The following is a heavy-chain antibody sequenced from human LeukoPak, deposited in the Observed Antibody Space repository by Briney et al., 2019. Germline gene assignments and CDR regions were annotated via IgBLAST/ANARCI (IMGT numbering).Heavy chain of an antibody. V-gene: IGHV3-30*18. CDR2: ISYDGSNK. CDR1: GFTFSSYG. Sequence: PGGSLRLSCAASGFTFSSYGMRWVRHAPGKRLEWVAVISYDGSNKYYADSVKSRFTISRDNSKNTLYLQMNSLRAEDTAVYYCAKSYSSSWQGYYYYGMDVWGQGTTVTVPS. D-gene: IGHD6-13*01. J-gene: IGHJ6*02. CDR3: AKSYSSSWQGYYYYGMDV.